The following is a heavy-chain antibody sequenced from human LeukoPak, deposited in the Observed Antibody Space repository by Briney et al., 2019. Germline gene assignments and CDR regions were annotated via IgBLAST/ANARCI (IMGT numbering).Heavy chain of an antibody. CDR2: IYYSGST. D-gene: IGHD3-16*01. CDR1: GGSISSNNYY. Sequence: PSETLSLTCTVSGGSISSNNYYWGWIRQPPGKGLEWIGSIYYSGSTYYNPSLKSRVTISVDTSKNQFSLKLSSVTAADTAVYYCARHGLYGGVMRTPVDYWGQGTLVTVSS. J-gene: IGHJ4*02. V-gene: IGHV4-39*01. CDR3: ARHGLYGGVMRTPVDY.